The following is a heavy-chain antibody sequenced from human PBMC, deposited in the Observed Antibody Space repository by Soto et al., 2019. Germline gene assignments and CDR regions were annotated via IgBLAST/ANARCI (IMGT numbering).Heavy chain of an antibody. CDR1: GGTFSSYA. Sequence: QVQLVQSGAEVKKPGSSVKVSCKASGGTFSSYAISWVRQAPGQGLEWMGGIIPIFGTANYAQKFQGRVTITADESTSTAYMELSSMRSEDTALYYCARDQRPYDSSAFVYWGQGTLFTVSS. D-gene: IGHD3-22*01. J-gene: IGHJ4*02. V-gene: IGHV1-69*12. CDR2: IIPIFGTA. CDR3: ARDQRPYDSSAFVY.